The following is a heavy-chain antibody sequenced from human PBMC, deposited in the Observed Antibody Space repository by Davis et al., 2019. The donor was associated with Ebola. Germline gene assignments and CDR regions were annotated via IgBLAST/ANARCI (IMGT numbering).Heavy chain of an antibody. Sequence: GGSLRLSCAASGFTFSSYGMHWVRQAPGKGLEWVAVIWYDGSNKYYADSVKGRFTISRDNSKNTLYLQMNSLRAEDTAVYYCARDLRPKWELLLPLVYYYYGMDVWGKGTTVTVSS. CDR1: GFTFSSYG. CDR2: IWYDGSNK. D-gene: IGHD1-26*01. J-gene: IGHJ6*04. V-gene: IGHV3-33*01. CDR3: ARDLRPKWELLLPLVYYYYGMDV.